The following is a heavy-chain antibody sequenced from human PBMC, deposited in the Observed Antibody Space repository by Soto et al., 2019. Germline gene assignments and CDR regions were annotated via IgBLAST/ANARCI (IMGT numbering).Heavy chain of an antibody. V-gene: IGHV1-18*01. D-gene: IGHD3-3*01. CDR1: GYTFTSYG. CDR2: ISAYNGNT. J-gene: IGHJ6*02. Sequence: QVQLVQSGAEVKKPGASVKVSSKASGYTFTSYGISWVRQAPGQGLEWMGWISAYNGNTNYAQKLQGRVTMTTDTSTSTAYMELRSLRSDDTAVYYCARAIWSGYYYYYYYGMDVWGQGTTVTVSS. CDR3: ARAIWSGYYYYYYYGMDV.